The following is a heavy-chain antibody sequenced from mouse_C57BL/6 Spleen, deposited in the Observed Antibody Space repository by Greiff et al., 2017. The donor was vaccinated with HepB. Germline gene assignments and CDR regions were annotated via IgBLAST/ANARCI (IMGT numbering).Heavy chain of an antibody. J-gene: IGHJ2*01. V-gene: IGHV1-76*01. CDR1: GYTFTDYY. CDR3: ARSPGGY. Sequence: QVQLQQSGAELVRPGASVKLSCKASGYTFTDYYINWVKQRPGQGLEWIARIYPGSGNTYYNEKFKGKATLTAEKSSSTAYMQLSSLTSEDSAVYFWARSPGGYWGQGTTLTVSS. CDR2: IYPGSGNT.